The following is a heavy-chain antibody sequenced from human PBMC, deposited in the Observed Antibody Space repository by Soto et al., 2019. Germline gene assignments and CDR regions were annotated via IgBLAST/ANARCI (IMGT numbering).Heavy chain of an antibody. CDR3: AKGLREGHLGAYYDFWSGYSFDY. J-gene: IGHJ4*02. CDR1: GFTFSSYA. D-gene: IGHD3-3*01. Sequence: GGSLRLSCAASGFTFSSYAMSWVRQAPGKGLEWVSAISGSGGSTYYADSVKGRFTISRDNSKNTLYLQMNSLRAEDTAVYYCAKGLREGHLGAYYDFWSGYSFDYWGQGTLVTVSS. CDR2: ISGSGGST. V-gene: IGHV3-23*01.